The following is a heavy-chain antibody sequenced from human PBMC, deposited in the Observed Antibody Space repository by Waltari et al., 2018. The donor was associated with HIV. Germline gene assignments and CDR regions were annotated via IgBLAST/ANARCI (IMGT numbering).Heavy chain of an antibody. CDR1: GYTFTSYD. V-gene: IGHV1-8*01. CDR2: MNPNSGNT. D-gene: IGHD6-13*01. J-gene: IGHJ4*02. Sequence: QVQLVQSGAEVKKPGASVTVSCKASGYTFTSYDINWVRQATRQGLEWMGWMNPNSGNTGYAQKFQVRVTMTRNTSISTAYMELSSLRSEDTAVYYCARGTVPSIAAAGTWNYWGQGTLVTVSS. CDR3: ARGTVPSIAAAGTWNY.